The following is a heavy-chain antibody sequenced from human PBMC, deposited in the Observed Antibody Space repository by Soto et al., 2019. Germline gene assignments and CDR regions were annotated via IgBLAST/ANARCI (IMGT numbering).Heavy chain of an antibody. J-gene: IGHJ5*02. V-gene: IGHV3-48*01. Sequence: LRLSCAASGFTFSSYSMNWVRQAPGKGLEWVSYISSSSSTIYYADSVKGRFTISRDNAKNSLYLQMNSLRAEDTAVYYCARGREWGWFAPWGQGTLVTVSS. CDR1: GFTFSSYS. CDR2: ISSSSSTI. D-gene: IGHD1-26*01. CDR3: ARGREWGWFAP.